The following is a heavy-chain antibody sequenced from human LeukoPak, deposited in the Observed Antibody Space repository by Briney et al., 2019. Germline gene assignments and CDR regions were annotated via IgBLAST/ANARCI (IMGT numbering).Heavy chain of an antibody. D-gene: IGHD3-16*02. J-gene: IGHJ4*02. CDR1: GFTFSNAW. CDR2: IKTKSDGETK. Sequence: GGSLRLSCAASGFTFSNAWMSWVRQAPGQGLEWVARIKTKSDGETKEYAAPVKGRFTISRDDSKNSLYLQMNSLKTEDTAVYYCTTDYYDYVWGSYRPDYWGQGTLVTVSS. V-gene: IGHV3-15*01. CDR3: TTDYYDYVWGSYRPDY.